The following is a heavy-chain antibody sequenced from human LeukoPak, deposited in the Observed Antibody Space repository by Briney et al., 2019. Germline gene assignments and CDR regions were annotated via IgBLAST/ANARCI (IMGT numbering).Heavy chain of an antibody. CDR2: IYYRGST. CDR3: ARRSLYSGSYNY. CDR1: GGSISSSSYY. D-gene: IGHD1-26*01. Sequence: SQTLSLTCTVSGGSISSSSYYWGWIRQPPGKGLEWIGSIYYRGSTYYHPSVKSRFTISVDTSKNQFSRMLSSVTAADTAVYYCARRSLYSGSYNYWGQGTLVTVSS. V-gene: IGHV4-39*01. J-gene: IGHJ4*02.